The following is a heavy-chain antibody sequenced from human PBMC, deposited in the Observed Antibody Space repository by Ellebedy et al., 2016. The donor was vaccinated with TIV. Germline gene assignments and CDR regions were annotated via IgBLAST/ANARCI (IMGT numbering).Heavy chain of an antibody. CDR2: ISSSSRSI. CDR3: VREDDTETVTPDY. CDR1: GFIFSDYP. D-gene: IGHD4-23*01. J-gene: IGHJ4*02. Sequence: GESLKISCAASGFIFSDYPMNWVRQAPGKGLEWVSAISSSSRSIYYADSVKGRFVISRDNGKNSLFLQMNSLRDEDTAVYYCVREDDTETVTPDYWGQGTQVTVFS. V-gene: IGHV3-21*01.